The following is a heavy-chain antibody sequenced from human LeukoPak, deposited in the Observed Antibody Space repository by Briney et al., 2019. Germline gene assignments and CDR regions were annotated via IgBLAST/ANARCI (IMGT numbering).Heavy chain of an antibody. CDR2: IYYSGST. CDR3: ARALYNIGWLGFDY. V-gene: IGHV4-59*01. D-gene: IGHD6-19*01. Sequence: NPSGTLSHTCTVSGGSISSDYWSWIRQPPGKGLEWVGYIYYSGSTNYNPSLKSRVTISVDTSKNQFSLKLSSVTAADTAVYYCARALYNIGWLGFDYWGQGTLVTVSS. CDR1: GGSISSDY. J-gene: IGHJ4*02.